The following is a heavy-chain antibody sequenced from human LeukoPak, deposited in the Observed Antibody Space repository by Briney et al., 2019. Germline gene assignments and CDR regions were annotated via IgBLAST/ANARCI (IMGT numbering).Heavy chain of an antibody. D-gene: IGHD3-22*01. V-gene: IGHV3-33*01. Sequence: GGSLRLSCAASGFTFSSYGMDWVRQAPGKGLEWVAAIWYDGSNKHYADSVKGRFTISRDNSKNTLYLQMNSLRAEDTAVYYCAREYYYDSSLAFDIWGQETMVTVSS. CDR1: GFTFSSYG. J-gene: IGHJ3*02. CDR2: IWYDGSNK. CDR3: AREYYYDSSLAFDI.